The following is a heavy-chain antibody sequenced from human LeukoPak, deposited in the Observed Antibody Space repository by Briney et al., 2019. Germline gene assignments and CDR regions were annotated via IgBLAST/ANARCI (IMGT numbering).Heavy chain of an antibody. J-gene: IGHJ3*02. V-gene: IGHV3-23*01. CDR1: GFTFRRYG. Sequence: GGTLRLSCEASGFTFRRYGMNWVRQVPGKGLEWVSAISGSGGTTFYGDSVKGRFTISRDNSKNTLYLQMNSLRAEDTAVYYCARALEMATINLWEGDAFDIWGQGTMVTVSS. CDR2: ISGSGGTT. D-gene: IGHD5-24*01. CDR3: ARALEMATINLWEGDAFDI.